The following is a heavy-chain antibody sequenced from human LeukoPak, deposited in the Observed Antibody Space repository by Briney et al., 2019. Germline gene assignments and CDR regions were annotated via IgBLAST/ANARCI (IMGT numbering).Heavy chain of an antibody. V-gene: IGHV5-51*01. D-gene: IGHD6-13*01. CDR2: IYPGDSDT. CDR3: ARIIAAAGNDY. J-gene: IGHJ4*02. CDR1: GYSLTSYW. Sequence: GESLKISCQGSGYSLTSYWIGWVRQTPGKGLEWMGVIYPGDSDTRYSPSFQGQVTISADKSISTAYLQWSSLKASDTAMYYCARIIAAAGNDYWGQGTLVTVSS.